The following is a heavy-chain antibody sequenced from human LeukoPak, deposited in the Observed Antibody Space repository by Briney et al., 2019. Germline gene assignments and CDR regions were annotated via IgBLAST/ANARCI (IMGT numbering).Heavy chain of an antibody. CDR1: GGSISSGDYY. J-gene: IGHJ5*02. V-gene: IGHV4-30-4*01. CDR2: MYYSGST. Sequence: PSETLSLTCTVSGGSISSGDYYWSWIRQPPGKGLEWIAYMYYSGSTYYNPSLKSRVTMSADTSKNQLSLKLSSVTAADTAVYYCARPYYYDSRIDLWGQGILVTVSS. D-gene: IGHD3-22*01. CDR3: ARPYYYDSRIDL.